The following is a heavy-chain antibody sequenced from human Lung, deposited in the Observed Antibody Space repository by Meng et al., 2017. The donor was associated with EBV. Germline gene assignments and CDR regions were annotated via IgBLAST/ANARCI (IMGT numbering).Heavy chain of an antibody. J-gene: IGHJ4*02. CDR2: TYYRSKWYT. CDR1: GDSVSSNTAD. D-gene: IGHD1-7*01. Sequence: GNRRQAATDLCNPPQTLSLPGATTGDSVSSNTADWNWFRRSPPRGLEWLGRTYYRSKWYTDYAVPVKSRIAINRDTSRNQFCLQLTPVNTEDRAGYYWASSRPLAGNWNYHYWGQGTLVTVSS. V-gene: IGHV6-1*01. CDR3: ASSRPLAGNWNYHY.